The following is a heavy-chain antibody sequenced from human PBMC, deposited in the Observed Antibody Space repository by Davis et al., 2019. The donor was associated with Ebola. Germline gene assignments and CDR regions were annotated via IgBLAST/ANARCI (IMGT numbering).Heavy chain of an antibody. CDR2: IYPGDSDT. CDR1: GYSFTSYW. CDR3: ARHAERSSGNFDY. D-gene: IGHD6-13*01. J-gene: IGHJ4*02. V-gene: IGHV5-51*01. Sequence: GESLKISCKGSGYSFTSYWISWVRQMPGKGLEWMGIIYPGDSDTRYSPSFQGQVTISADKSISTAYLQWSSLKASDTAMYYCARHAERSSGNFDYWGQGTLVTVSS.